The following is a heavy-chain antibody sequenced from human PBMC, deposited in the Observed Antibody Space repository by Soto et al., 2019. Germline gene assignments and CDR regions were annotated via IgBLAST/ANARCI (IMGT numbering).Heavy chain of an antibody. V-gene: IGHV4-34*01. CDR3: ARGFRNYGDY. CDR1: GGSFSGYY. Sequence: QVQLQQWGAGLLKPSETLSLTCAVYGGSFSGYYWSWIRQPPGKGLEWIGEINHSGSTNYNPSLKSRVTISVDTSKNQFSLKLSSVSAADTAVYYWARGFRNYGDYWGQGTLVTVSS. CDR2: INHSGST. D-gene: IGHD1-7*01. J-gene: IGHJ4*02.